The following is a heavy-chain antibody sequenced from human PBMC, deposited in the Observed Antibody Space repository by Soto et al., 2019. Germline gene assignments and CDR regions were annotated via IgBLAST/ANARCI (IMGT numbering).Heavy chain of an antibody. D-gene: IGHD6-6*01. CDR2: IYPGDSDT. J-gene: IGHJ6*02. CDR1: EYSFTSYW. Sequence: GESLKISCKGSEYSFTSYWIGWVRQMPGKGLEWMGIIYPGDSDTRYSPSFQGQVTISADKSISTAYLQWSSLKASDTAMYYCARLIAARTYYYYGMDVWGQGTTVTVSS. CDR3: ARLIAARTYYYYGMDV. V-gene: IGHV5-51*01.